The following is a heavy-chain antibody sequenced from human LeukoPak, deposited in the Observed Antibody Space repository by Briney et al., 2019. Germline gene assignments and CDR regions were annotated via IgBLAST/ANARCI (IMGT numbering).Heavy chain of an antibody. D-gene: IGHD2-2*01. CDR2: IYYSGST. CDR1: GGSISSSSYY. J-gene: IGHJ4*02. Sequence: SETLSLTCTVSGGSISSSSYYWGWIRQPPGKGLEWIGSIYYSGSTYYNPSLKSRVTISVDTSKNQFSLKLSSVTAADTAVYYCARVDGISTSHFDYWGQGTLVTVSS. CDR3: ARVDGISTSHFDY. V-gene: IGHV4-39*07.